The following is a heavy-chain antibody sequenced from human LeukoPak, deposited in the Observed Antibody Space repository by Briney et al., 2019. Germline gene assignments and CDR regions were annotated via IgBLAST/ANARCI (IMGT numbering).Heavy chain of an antibody. D-gene: IGHD5-24*01. J-gene: IGHJ4*02. CDR3: ARGGDGYSDY. CDR1: GGTFSSYA. Sequence: GASVTVSCKPSGGTFSSYAISGVRQAPGQGLAWMGRIIPILGIANYAQKFQGRVTITADKSTSTAYMELSSLRSEDTAVYYCARGGDGYSDYWGQGTLVTVSS. CDR2: IIPILGIA. V-gene: IGHV1-69*04.